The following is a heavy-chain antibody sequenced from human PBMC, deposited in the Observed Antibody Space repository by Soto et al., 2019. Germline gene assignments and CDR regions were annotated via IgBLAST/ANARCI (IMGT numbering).Heavy chain of an antibody. D-gene: IGHD1-26*01. CDR1: GYSFSNYW. CDR2: IYPGDSDI. Sequence: EVQLVQSGAEVKKPGESLKISCKGSGYSFSNYWIGWVRQMPGKGLEWMGIIYPGDSDIIYSPSFQGQVTISADTSTSTAFLQWSSLKASDTGMYYCARRRGSGSDYHYNYGMGVWGQGTTVTVSS. V-gene: IGHV5-51*01. CDR3: ARRRGSGSDYHYNYGMGV. J-gene: IGHJ6*02.